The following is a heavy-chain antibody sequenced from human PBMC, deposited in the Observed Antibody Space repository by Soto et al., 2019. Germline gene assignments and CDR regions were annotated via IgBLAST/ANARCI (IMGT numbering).Heavy chain of an antibody. CDR3: ARQDCTNGVCSKVDY. CDR1: VGSISSSRYY. Sequence: SETLSLTCTVSVGSISSSRYYWGWILQPPGKGLEWIGSIYYSGSTYYNPSLKSRVTISVHTSKNQFSLKLSSVTAADTAVYYCARQDCTNGVCSKVDYWGQGTLVTVSS. J-gene: IGHJ4*02. V-gene: IGHV4-39*01. D-gene: IGHD2-8*01. CDR2: IYYSGST.